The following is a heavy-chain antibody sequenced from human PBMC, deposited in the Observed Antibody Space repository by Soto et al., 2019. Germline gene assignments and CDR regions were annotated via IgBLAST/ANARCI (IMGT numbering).Heavy chain of an antibody. D-gene: IGHD6-13*01. CDR1: GFTFSDYY. V-gene: IGHV3-23*01. Sequence: PGGSLRLSCAASGFTFSDYYMSWIRQAPGKGLEWVSNISGSGSSTYYADSVKGRFTISRDNSKNTLYLQMNSLRAEDTAVYYCAKDQGSSWYEIDYWGQGTLVTVSS. J-gene: IGHJ4*02. CDR2: ISGSGSST. CDR3: AKDQGSSWYEIDY.